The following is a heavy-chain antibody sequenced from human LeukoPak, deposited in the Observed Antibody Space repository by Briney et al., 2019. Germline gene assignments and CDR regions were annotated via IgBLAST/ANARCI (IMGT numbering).Heavy chain of an antibody. J-gene: IGHJ4*02. D-gene: IGHD6-19*01. Sequence: SETLSLTCTVSGGSISTYYWTWIRQPPGKGLEWIGYIYNGGTTNYNPSLKNRATISIYTSKNQFSLNLRSVTPADTAVYYCAKVVRAWYVIDSWGQGTLVTVSS. V-gene: IGHV4-59*01. CDR3: AKVVRAWYVIDS. CDR2: IYNGGTT. CDR1: GGSISTYY.